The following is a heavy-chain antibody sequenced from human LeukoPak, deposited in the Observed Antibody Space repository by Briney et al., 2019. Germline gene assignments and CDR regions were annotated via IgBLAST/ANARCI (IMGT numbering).Heavy chain of an antibody. CDR3: GEGGTLGY. CDR1: GFTFSNYW. D-gene: IGHD1-1*01. Sequence: GGSLRLSCAASGFTFSNYWMTWVRQAPGKGLGWVANIKKDGSEKYYVDSVKGRFTISRDNAKNSLHLQMNSLRVEDTAVYYCGEGGTLGYWGQGTLVTVSS. V-gene: IGHV3-7*05. J-gene: IGHJ4*02. CDR2: IKKDGSEK.